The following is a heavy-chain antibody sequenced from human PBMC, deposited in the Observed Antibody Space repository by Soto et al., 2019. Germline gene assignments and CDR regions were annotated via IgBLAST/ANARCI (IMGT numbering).Heavy chain of an antibody. J-gene: IGHJ6*02. V-gene: IGHV1-69*01. Sequence: QVQLVQSGAEVKKPGSSVKVSCKASRGTFSSYAISWVRQAPGQGLEWMGGIIPIFGTANYAQKFQGRVTITADESTSTAYMELSSLRSEDTAVYYCARSSIAALKPQNYYYYGMDVWGQGTTVTVSS. D-gene: IGHD6-6*01. CDR1: RGTFSSYA. CDR3: ARSSIAALKPQNYYYYGMDV. CDR2: IIPIFGTA.